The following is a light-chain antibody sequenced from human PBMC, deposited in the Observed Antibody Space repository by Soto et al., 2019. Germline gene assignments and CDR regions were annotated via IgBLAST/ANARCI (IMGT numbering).Light chain of an antibody. CDR2: EVI. CDR3: SSYTSSGTYV. V-gene: IGLV2-14*01. J-gene: IGLJ1*01. Sequence: QSVLTQPASVSGSPGQSITISCTGTSSDVGAYNHVSWYQQHPGKAPKLMIYEVIDRPSGVSNRFSGSKSGNTASLTISGLQAEDEADYYCSSYTSSGTYVFGPGTKLTVL. CDR1: SSDVGAYNH.